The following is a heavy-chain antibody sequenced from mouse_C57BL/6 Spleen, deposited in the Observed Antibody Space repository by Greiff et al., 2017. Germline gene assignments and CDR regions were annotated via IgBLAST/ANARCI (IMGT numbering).Heavy chain of an antibody. J-gene: IGHJ2*01. Sequence: VQLQQSVAELVRPGASVKLSCTASGFNIKNTYMNWVKQRPEQGLEWIGRIDPANGNTKYAPKFQGKATRTADTSSNTAYLQLSSLTAEDTAISDGARPMVTTGYFDGWGQGTTLTDSS. CDR1: GFNIKNTY. V-gene: IGHV14-3*01. CDR2: IDPANGNT. D-gene: IGHD2-2*01. CDR3: ARPMVTTGYFDG.